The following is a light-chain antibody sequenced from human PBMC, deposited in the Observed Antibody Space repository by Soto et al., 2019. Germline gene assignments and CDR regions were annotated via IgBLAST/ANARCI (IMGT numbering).Light chain of an antibody. CDR2: DDT. J-gene: IGLJ1*01. CDR1: NIGSKS. V-gene: IGLV3-21*02. CDR3: QVWDSSGDHFV. Sequence: LTQPPSVSVAPGQTARITCGGNNIGSKSVHWYQQKTGQAPVLVVYDDTDRPSGIPERFSGSNSGNTAALTISRVEAGDEADYSCQVWDSSGDHFVFGSGTKVTVL.